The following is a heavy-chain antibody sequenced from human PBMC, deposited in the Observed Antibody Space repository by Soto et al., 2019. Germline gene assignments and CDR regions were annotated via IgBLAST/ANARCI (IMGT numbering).Heavy chain of an antibody. CDR2: ISAYNGNT. Sequence: ASVKVSCKASGYTFTSYGISWVRQAPGQGLEWMGWISAYNGNTNYAQKLQGRVTMTTDTSTSTAYMELRSLRSDDTAVYYCARLHCSSTIGYSFYYYYYMDVWGKGTTVTVSS. D-gene: IGHD2-2*01. J-gene: IGHJ6*03. CDR1: GYTFTSYG. V-gene: IGHV1-18*01. CDR3: ARLHCSSTIGYSFYYYYYMDV.